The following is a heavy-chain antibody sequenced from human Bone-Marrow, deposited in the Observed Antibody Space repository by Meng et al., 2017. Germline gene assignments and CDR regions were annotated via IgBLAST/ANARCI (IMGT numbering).Heavy chain of an antibody. J-gene: IGHJ4*02. Sequence: GGSLRLSCAASGFTFSSYAMSWVRQAPGKGLEWVSAISGSGGSTYYADSVKGRFTISRDNSKNTLYLQMNSLRAEDTALYYCARVREELRRKYYFDYWGQGTLVTVSS. CDR3: ARVREELRRKYYFDY. V-gene: IGHV3-23*01. CDR1: GFTFSSYA. CDR2: ISGSGGST. D-gene: IGHD1-7*01.